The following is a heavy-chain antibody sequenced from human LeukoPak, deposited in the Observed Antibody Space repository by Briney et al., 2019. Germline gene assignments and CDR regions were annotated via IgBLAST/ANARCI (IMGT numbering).Heavy chain of an antibody. D-gene: IGHD3-3*01. J-gene: IGHJ4*02. CDR3: ARMDFWSGYYLDY. CDR2: IWYDGSNK. CDR1: GFTFSSYG. Sequence: PGGSLRLSCAASGFTFSSYGMHWVRQAPGKGLEWVAVIWYDGSNKYYADSVKGRFTISRDNSKNTLYLQMNSLRAEDTAVYYCARMDFWSGYYLDYWSQGTLVTVSS. V-gene: IGHV3-33*01.